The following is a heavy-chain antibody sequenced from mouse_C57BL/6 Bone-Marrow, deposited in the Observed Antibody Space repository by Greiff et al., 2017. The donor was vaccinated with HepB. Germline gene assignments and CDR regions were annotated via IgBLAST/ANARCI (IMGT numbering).Heavy chain of an antibody. CDR2: ISSGGSYT. J-gene: IGHJ3*01. V-gene: IGHV5-6*01. D-gene: IGHD1-3*01. Sequence: EVQLVESGGDLVKPGGSLKLSCAASGFTFSSYGMSWVRQTPDKRLEWVATISSGGSYTYYPDSVNGRFTISRDNAKNTLYLQMSSLKSEDTAMYYCARHSSGKRGFAYWGQGTLVTVSA. CDR3: ARHSSGKRGFAY. CDR1: GFTFSSYG.